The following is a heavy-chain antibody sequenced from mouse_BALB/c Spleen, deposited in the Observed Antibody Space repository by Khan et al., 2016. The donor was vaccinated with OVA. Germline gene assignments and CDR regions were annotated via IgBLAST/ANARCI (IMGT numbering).Heavy chain of an antibody. J-gene: IGHJ3*01. Sequence: QQSGAELAKPGASVKMSCKASGYTFTSYWMHWVKQRPGQGLEWIGYINTSTGYTEYNQKFKDKATLTADKSSSTAYMQLSSLTSEDSAVYYCARSGGNYLFAYWGQGTLVTVSA. CDR2: INTSTGYT. V-gene: IGHV1-7*01. CDR3: ARSGGNYLFAY. CDR1: GYTFTSYW. D-gene: IGHD2-1*01.